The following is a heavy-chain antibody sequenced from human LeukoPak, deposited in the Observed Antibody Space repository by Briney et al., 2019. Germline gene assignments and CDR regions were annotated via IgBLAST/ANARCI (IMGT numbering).Heavy chain of an antibody. J-gene: IGHJ4*02. V-gene: IGHV4-4*02. Sequence: SETLSLTCAVSGGSISSSNWWSWVRQPPGKGLEWIGEIYHSGSTNYNPSLKSRVTISVDTSKNQFSLKLSSVTAADTAVYYCAREDESSSSEDWGQGTLVTVSS. D-gene: IGHD6-6*01. CDR1: GGSISSSNW. CDR2: IYHSGST. CDR3: AREDESSSSED.